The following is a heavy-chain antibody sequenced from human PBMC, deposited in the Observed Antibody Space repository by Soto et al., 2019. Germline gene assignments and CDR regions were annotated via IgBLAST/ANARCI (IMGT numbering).Heavy chain of an antibody. V-gene: IGHV3-74*01. CDR1: GFTFTSHW. CDR3: AREWTRTGWTVES. J-gene: IGHJ4*02. CDR2: IKSDGSGT. Sequence: EVQLVESGGDLVQPGGSLRLSCAASGFTFTSHWMHWVRQAPGKGLVWVSRIKSDGSGTIYADSVKGRFTISRDNAKNTLYLQMNSLRPDDTAVYFCAREWTRTGWTVESWGQGTLVTVSS. D-gene: IGHD2-15*01.